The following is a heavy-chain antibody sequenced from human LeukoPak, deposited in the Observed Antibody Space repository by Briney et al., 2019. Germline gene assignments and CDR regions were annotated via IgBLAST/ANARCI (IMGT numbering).Heavy chain of an antibody. CDR2: IYYSGRT. CDR3: QKTAYDILTGRAFDY. Sequence: PSETLALTCTVSGGSISSSSYYCGWILHPPRKVLEWLGRIYYSGRTYYNPSLKSRVTISVDTSKNQFSLKLSSVTAADTVFFFKQKTAYDILTGRAFDYWGQGTLVTVSS. J-gene: IGHJ4*02. V-gene: IGHV4-39*07. CDR1: GGSISSSSYY. D-gene: IGHD3-9*01.